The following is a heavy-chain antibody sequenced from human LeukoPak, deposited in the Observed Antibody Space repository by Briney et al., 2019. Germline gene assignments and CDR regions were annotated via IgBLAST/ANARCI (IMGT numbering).Heavy chain of an antibody. J-gene: IGHJ3*02. Sequence: PSETLSLTCAVYGGSFSGYYWSWIRQPPGKGLEWIGEINHSGSTNYNPSLKSRVTISVDTSKNQFSLKLSPVTAADTAVYYCAKKETAIQPHPNAFDIWGQGTMVTVSS. V-gene: IGHV4-34*01. CDR3: AKKETAIQPHPNAFDI. CDR1: GGSFSGYY. D-gene: IGHD5-18*01. CDR2: INHSGST.